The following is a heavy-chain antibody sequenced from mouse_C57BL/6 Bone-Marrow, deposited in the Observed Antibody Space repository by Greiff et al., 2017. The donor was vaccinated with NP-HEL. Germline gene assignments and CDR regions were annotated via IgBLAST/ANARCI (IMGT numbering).Heavy chain of an antibody. CDR1: GFTFSSYG. V-gene: IGHV5-6*01. D-gene: IGHD2-10*02. Sequence: EVKLVESGGDLVKPGGSLKLSCAASGFTFSSYGMSWVRQTPDKRLEWVATISSGGSYTYYPDSVKGRFTISRDNAKNTLYLQMSSLKSEDTAMYYCARQYGNYEWYFDVWGTGTTVTVSS. CDR2: ISSGGSYT. CDR3: ARQYGNYEWYFDV. J-gene: IGHJ1*03.